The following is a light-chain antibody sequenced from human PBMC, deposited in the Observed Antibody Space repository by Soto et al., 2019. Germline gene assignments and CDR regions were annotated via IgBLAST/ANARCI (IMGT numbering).Light chain of an antibody. CDR2: AAS. V-gene: IGKV1-12*01. J-gene: IGKJ2*01. CDR1: QGISSW. CDR3: QQANSFSYT. Sequence: DIQMTQSPSSVSASVGDRDTITCRASQGISSWLAWYQQKPGKAPKLMIYAASSLQSGVPPRFSCSGSGTDFTLTMSSLQPEDLATYFCQQANSFSYTFGQGTKLDIK.